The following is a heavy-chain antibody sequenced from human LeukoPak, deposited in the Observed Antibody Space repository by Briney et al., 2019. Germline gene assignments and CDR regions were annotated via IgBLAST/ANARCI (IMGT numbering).Heavy chain of an antibody. J-gene: IGHJ4*02. Sequence: GRSLRLSCAASGFTFSSYGMHWVRQAPGKGLEWGEVIGYDGSNKYYADSVKGRFTISRDSSKNTLYLQMNSLRAEDTAVYYCARDRDIVATIYYFDYWGQGTLVTVSS. D-gene: IGHD5-12*01. CDR1: GFTFSSYG. CDR2: IGYDGSNK. CDR3: ARDRDIVATIYYFDY. V-gene: IGHV3-33*01.